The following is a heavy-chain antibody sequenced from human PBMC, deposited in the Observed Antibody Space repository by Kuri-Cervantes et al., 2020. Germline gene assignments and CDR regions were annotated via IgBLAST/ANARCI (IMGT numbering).Heavy chain of an antibody. D-gene: IGHD1-20*01. Sequence: GGSLRLSCAASGFTFSSYALHWVRQAPGKGQEWVAVISYDGSNKYYADSVKGRFTISRDNSKNTLYLQMKSLRTGDTAVYYCAKPHNWYPINNYYYGMDVWGQGTTVTVSS. CDR1: GFTFSSYA. CDR2: ISYDGSNK. CDR3: AKPHNWYPINNYYYGMDV. J-gene: IGHJ6*02. V-gene: IGHV3-30*18.